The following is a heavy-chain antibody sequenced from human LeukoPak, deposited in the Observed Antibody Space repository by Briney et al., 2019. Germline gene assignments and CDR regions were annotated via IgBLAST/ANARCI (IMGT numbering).Heavy chain of an antibody. V-gene: IGHV3-23*01. Sequence: PGGSLRLSCAASGFTFSSYAMSWVRQAPGKGLEWVSAISGSGGSTYYADSVKGRFTISRHNSKNTLYLQMNSLRAEDTAVYYCARDRHYSSGYVWFDPWGQGTLVTVSS. CDR2: ISGSGGST. CDR1: GFTFSSYA. J-gene: IGHJ5*02. D-gene: IGHD3-22*01. CDR3: ARDRHYSSGYVWFDP.